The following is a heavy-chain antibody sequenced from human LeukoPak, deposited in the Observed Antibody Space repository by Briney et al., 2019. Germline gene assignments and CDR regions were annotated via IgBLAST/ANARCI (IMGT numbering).Heavy chain of an antibody. D-gene: IGHD1-7*01. CDR3: ARMNYVSSGWGAPFDY. Sequence: GGSLRLSCAASGFTFSDYYMNWIRQAPGKGLEWVSSISSSGSTTNYADSAKGRFTISRDNAKNSLYLQMNSLRAEDTAVYYCARMNYVSSGWGAPFDYWGQGTLVTVSS. V-gene: IGHV3-11*04. J-gene: IGHJ4*02. CDR2: ISSSGSTT. CDR1: GFTFSDYY.